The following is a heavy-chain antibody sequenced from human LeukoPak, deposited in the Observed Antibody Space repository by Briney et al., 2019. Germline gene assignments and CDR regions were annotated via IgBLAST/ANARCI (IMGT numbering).Heavy chain of an antibody. CDR3: ARGRGRFLEWVDY. Sequence: PGRSLRLSCAASGFTFSSYAMHWVRQAPGKGLEWVAVISYDGSDKYYADSVKGRFTISRDNSKNTLYLQMNSLRAEDTAVYYCARGRGRFLEWVDYWGQGTLVTVSS. J-gene: IGHJ4*02. CDR2: ISYDGSDK. V-gene: IGHV3-30-3*01. D-gene: IGHD3-3*01. CDR1: GFTFSSYA.